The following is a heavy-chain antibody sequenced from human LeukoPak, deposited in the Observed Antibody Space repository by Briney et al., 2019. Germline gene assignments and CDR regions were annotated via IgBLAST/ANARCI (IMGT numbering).Heavy chain of an antibody. V-gene: IGHV4-30-2*01. CDR2: IYHSGST. D-gene: IGHD3-3*01. CDR1: GGSISSGGYS. CDR3: ARETYYDFWSGYYFDY. Sequence: SETLSLTCAVSGGSISSGGYSWSWIRQPPGKGLEWIGYIYHSGSTYYNPSLKSRVTISVDRSKNQFSLKLSSVTAADTAVYYCARETYYDFWSGYYFDYWGQGTLVTVSS. J-gene: IGHJ4*02.